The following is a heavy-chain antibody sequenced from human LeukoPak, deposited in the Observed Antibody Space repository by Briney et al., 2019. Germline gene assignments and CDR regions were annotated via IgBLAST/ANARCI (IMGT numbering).Heavy chain of an antibody. Sequence: ASVKVSCKASGYTFTGYYMHWVRQAPGQGLEWMGWINPNSGGTNYAQKFQGRVTMTRDTSISTAYMELSRLRSDDTAVFYCARGYYDSSDFEYFQHWGQGTLVTVSS. V-gene: IGHV1-2*02. D-gene: IGHD3-22*01. CDR1: GYTFTGYY. CDR3: ARGYYDSSDFEYFQH. J-gene: IGHJ1*01. CDR2: INPNSGGT.